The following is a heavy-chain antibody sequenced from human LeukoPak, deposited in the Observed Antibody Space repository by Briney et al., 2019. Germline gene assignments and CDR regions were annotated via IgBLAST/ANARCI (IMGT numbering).Heavy chain of an antibody. D-gene: IGHD1-1*01. V-gene: IGHV1-18*01. CDR2: SSVYSGNT. J-gene: IGHJ4*02. CDR1: GYTFMSYG. Sequence: ASVKVSCKASGYTFMSYGIHWVRQAPGQGLEWMGWSSVYSGNTNYAQKFQGRVTMTTATTTSTAYMELRTLISDDTAVYYCAKGRLVHADDHFDHWGQGTLLTVSS. CDR3: AKGRLVHADDHFDH.